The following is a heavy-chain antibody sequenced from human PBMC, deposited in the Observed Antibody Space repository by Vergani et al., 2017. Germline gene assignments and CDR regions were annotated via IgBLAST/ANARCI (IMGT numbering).Heavy chain of an antibody. D-gene: IGHD2-15*01. V-gene: IGHV4-59*01. Sequence: QVQLQESGPGLVKPSETLSLTCTVSGGSISSYYWSWILQPPGKGLEWIGYIYYSGSTNYNPSLKSRVTISVDTSKNQFSLKLSSVTAADTAVYYCARDRAGYCSGGSCYGGAFDIWGQGTMVTVSS. J-gene: IGHJ3*02. CDR2: IYYSGST. CDR1: GGSISSYY. CDR3: ARDRAGYCSGGSCYGGAFDI.